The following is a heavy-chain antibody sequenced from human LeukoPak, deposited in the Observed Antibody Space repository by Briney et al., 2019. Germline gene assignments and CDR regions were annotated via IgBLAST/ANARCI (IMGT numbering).Heavy chain of an antibody. CDR2: ISGSGGST. J-gene: IGHJ2*01. CDR3: AKPVVAATREETYWYFDL. Sequence: GGSLRLSCAASGFTFSSYAMSWVRQAPGKGLEWVSAISGSGGSTYYADSVKGRFTISRDNSKNTLYLQMNSLRAEDTAVYYCAKPVVAATREETYWYFDLWGRGTLVTVSS. CDR1: GFTFSSYA. V-gene: IGHV3-23*01. D-gene: IGHD2-15*01.